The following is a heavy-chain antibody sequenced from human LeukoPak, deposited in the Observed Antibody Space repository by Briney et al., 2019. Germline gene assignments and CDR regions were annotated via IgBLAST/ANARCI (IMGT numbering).Heavy chain of an antibody. Sequence: GGSLRLSCAASGFTFSSYSMNWVRQAPGKGLEWVSSISSSSSYIYYADSVKGRFTISRDNAKNSLYLQMNSLRAEDTAVYYCARDVHCSSTSCYAAPYYFDYWGQGTLVTVSS. CDR1: GFTFSSYS. J-gene: IGHJ4*02. D-gene: IGHD2-2*01. CDR3: ARDVHCSSTSCYAAPYYFDY. V-gene: IGHV3-21*01. CDR2: ISSSSSYI.